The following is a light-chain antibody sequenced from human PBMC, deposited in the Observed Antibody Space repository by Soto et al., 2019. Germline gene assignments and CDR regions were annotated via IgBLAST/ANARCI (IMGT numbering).Light chain of an antibody. V-gene: IGKV3-20*01. CDR2: GAS. CDR1: QTVGKSY. CDR3: QQYDSLPRT. Sequence: EILLTQSPVTLSVSPGDGATLSCRASQTVGKSYLAWYQHRPGQAPRLLIHGASSRATGIPDRFSGSGSGTEFTLTIDRLEPEDFAVYYCQQYDSLPRTFGQGTKVDI. J-gene: IGKJ1*01.